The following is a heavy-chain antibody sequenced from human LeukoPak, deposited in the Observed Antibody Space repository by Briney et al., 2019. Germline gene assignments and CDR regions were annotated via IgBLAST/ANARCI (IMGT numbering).Heavy chain of an antibody. CDR1: GGSFSGYY. D-gene: IGHD3-10*01. V-gene: IGHV4-34*01. Sequence: SETLSLTCAVYGGSFSGYYWSWIRQPPGKGLEWIGEINHSGSTNYNPSLKSRVTISVDTSKNQFSLKLSSVTAADTAVYYCARGEGGWFGNSNYYYYYGMDVWGQGTTVTVSS. CDR3: ARGEGGWFGNSNYYYYYGMDV. J-gene: IGHJ6*02. CDR2: INHSGST.